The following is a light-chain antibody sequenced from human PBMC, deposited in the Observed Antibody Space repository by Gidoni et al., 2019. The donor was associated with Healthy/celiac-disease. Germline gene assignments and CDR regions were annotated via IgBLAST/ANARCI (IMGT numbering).Light chain of an antibody. CDR2: GAS. J-gene: IGKJ4*01. V-gene: IGKV3-15*01. Sequence: EIVMPQSPATLSVSPGERATLSCRASQSVSSNLAWDQQKPGQAPRLLIYGASTRATGIPARFSGSGSGTEFTLTISSLQSEDFAVYYCQQYNNWPFTFGGXTKVEIK. CDR1: QSVSSN. CDR3: QQYNNWPFT.